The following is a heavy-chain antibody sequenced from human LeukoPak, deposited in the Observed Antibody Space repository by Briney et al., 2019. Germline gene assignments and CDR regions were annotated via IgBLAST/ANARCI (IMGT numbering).Heavy chain of an antibody. CDR3: AKSGSGWSYYYYYGMDV. V-gene: IGHV3-23*01. D-gene: IGHD6-19*01. Sequence: GGSLRLSCAASGFIFSSYGIHWVRQAPGKGLEWVSAISGSGGSTYYADSVKGRFTISRDNSKNTLYLQMNSLRAEDTAVYYCAKSGSGWSYYYYYGMDVWGQGTTVTVSS. J-gene: IGHJ6*02. CDR2: ISGSGGST. CDR1: GFIFSSYG.